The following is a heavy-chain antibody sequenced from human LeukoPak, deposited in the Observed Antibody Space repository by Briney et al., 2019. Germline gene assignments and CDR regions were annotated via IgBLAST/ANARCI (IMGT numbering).Heavy chain of an antibody. CDR3: ARLLDYYYGMDV. CDR1: GFTFTSSA. Sequence: GTSVKVSCKASGFTFTSSAVQWVRQARGQRLEWIGWIVVGSGNTNYAQKFQGRVTMTRDTSTSTVYMELSSLRSEDTAVYYCARLLDYYYGMDVWGQGTTVTVSS. CDR2: IVVGSGNT. V-gene: IGHV1-58*01. J-gene: IGHJ6*02.